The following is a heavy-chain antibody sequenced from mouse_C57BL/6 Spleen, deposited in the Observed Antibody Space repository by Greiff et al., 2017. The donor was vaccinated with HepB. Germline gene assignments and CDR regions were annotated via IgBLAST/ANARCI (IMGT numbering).Heavy chain of an antibody. Sequence: EVQLQESGPGLVKPSQSLSLTCSVTGYSITSGYYWNWIRQFPGNKLEWMGYISYDGSNNYNPSLKNRISITRDTSKNQFFLKLNSVTTEDTATYYCWGATDYDDAMDYWGQGTSVTVSS. D-gene: IGHD2-4*01. CDR2: ISYDGSN. CDR3: WGATDYDDAMDY. CDR1: GYSITSGYY. J-gene: IGHJ4*01. V-gene: IGHV3-6*01.